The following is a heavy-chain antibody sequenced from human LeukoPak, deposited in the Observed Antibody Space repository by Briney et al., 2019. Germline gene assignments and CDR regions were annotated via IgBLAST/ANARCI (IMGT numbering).Heavy chain of an antibody. CDR2: IVVGSGNT. V-gene: IGHV1-58*01. CDR1: GFTFTSSA. CDR3: AREEEVVAATGDAFDI. J-gene: IGHJ3*02. Sequence: SVKVSCKASGFTFTSSAVQWVRQARGQRLEWIGWIVVGSGNTNYAQKFQGRVTITADESTSTAYMELSSLRSEDTAVYYCAREEEVVAATGDAFDIWGQGTMVTVSS. D-gene: IGHD2-15*01.